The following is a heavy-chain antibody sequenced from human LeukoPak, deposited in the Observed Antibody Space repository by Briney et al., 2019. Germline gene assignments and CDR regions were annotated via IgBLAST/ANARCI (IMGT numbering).Heavy chain of an antibody. D-gene: IGHD3-10*01. CDR2: IYHSGST. CDR3: AKSNGYGLVDI. Sequence: SETLSLTCTVSGYSISSGFYWGWIRPPPGKGLEGIGRIYHSGSTYYNPSLKRRVTISLDTSRNQFSLKLNSVTAADTAVYYCAKSNGYGLVDIWGQGTMVTVSS. V-gene: IGHV4-38-2*02. J-gene: IGHJ3*02. CDR1: GYSISSGFY.